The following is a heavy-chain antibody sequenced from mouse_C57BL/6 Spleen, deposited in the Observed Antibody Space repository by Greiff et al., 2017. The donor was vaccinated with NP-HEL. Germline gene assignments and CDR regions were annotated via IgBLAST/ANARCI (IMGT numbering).Heavy chain of an antibody. Sequence: LLESGPELVKPGASVKISCKASGYAFSSSWMNWVKQRPGKGLEWIGRIYPGDGDTNYNGKFKGKATLTADNSSSTAYMQLSSLTSEDSAVYVCAGRGGYCGGFAYWGQGALVTVSA. CDR2: IYPGDGDT. J-gene: IGHJ3*01. V-gene: IGHV1-82*01. CDR1: GYAFSSSW. D-gene: IGHD2-3*01. CDR3: AGRGGYCGGFAY.